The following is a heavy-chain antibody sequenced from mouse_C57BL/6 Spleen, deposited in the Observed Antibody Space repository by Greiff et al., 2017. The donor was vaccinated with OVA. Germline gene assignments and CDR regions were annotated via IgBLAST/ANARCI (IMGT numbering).Heavy chain of an antibody. D-gene: IGHD2-5*01. V-gene: IGHV2-2*01. CDR3: ARKDYYSNYGFAY. CDR2: IWSGGST. Sequence: QVQLKQSGPGLVQPSQRLSITCTVSGFSLTSYGVHWVRQSPGKGLEWLGVIWSGGSTDYNAAFISRLSISKDNSKSQVFFKMNSLQADDTAIYYCARKDYYSNYGFAYWGQGTLVTVSA. CDR1: GFSLTSYG. J-gene: IGHJ3*01.